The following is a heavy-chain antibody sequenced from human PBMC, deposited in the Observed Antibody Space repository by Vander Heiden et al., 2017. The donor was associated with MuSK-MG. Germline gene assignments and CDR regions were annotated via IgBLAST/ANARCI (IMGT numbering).Heavy chain of an antibody. D-gene: IGHD6-13*01. CDR2: ISADGRDK. CDR3: AKDQAIAAAAYYFDY. J-gene: IGHJ4*02. V-gene: IGHV3-30*18. CDR1: GFTFSSYA. Sequence: QVQLVESGGGVVQPGRSLRLSCAASGFTFSSYAIHWVRQAPGKGLEWVSVISADGRDKKYVDSVKGRFTISRDNSKNTVYLQMNSLRVEDTAVYYCAKDQAIAAAAYYFDYWGQGTLGTVSS.